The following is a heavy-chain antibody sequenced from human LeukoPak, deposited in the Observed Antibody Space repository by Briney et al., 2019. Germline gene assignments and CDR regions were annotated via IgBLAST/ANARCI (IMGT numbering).Heavy chain of an antibody. V-gene: IGHV4-34*01. CDR1: GGSFSGYY. Sequence: SETLSLTCAVYGGSFSGYYWGWIRQPPGKGVEWIGEINHSGSTNYNPSLKSRVTISVDTSKNQFSLKLSSVTAADTAVYYCARGWGRTGYSYGFASHYAMDVWGQGTTVTVSS. CDR2: INHSGST. CDR3: ARGWGRTGYSYGFASHYAMDV. J-gene: IGHJ6*02. D-gene: IGHD5-18*01.